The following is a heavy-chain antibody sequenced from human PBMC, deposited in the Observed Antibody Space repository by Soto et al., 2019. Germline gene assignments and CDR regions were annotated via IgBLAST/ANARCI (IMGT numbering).Heavy chain of an antibody. D-gene: IGHD6-25*01. Sequence: LRLSCAASGFDFNNAWLSWLRQAPGKGLEWVGRIRSRPDGGTTDYAAPVKGRFTISRDDSKTTLYLRMNNLKPEDTAIYYCTTDDQRPGGVYYYGMDVWGQGTTVTVSS. J-gene: IGHJ6*02. CDR1: GFDFNNAW. CDR3: TTDDQRPGGVYYYGMDV. V-gene: IGHV3-15*01. CDR2: IRSRPDGGTT.